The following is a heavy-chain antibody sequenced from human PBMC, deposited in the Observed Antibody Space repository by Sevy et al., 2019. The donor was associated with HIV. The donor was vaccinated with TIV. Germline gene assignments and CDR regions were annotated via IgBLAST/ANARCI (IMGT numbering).Heavy chain of an antibody. J-gene: IGHJ4*02. CDR1: GFTFSSYW. V-gene: IGHV3-7*01. Sequence: GESLKISCAASGFTFSSYWMSWVRQAPGKGLEWVANIKQDGSEKYYVDSVKGRFTISRDNAKNSLYLQMNSLRAEDTAVYYCARVRGGWHIEDYWGQGTLVTVSS. CDR3: ARVRGGWHIEDY. D-gene: IGHD2-21*01. CDR2: IKQDGSEK.